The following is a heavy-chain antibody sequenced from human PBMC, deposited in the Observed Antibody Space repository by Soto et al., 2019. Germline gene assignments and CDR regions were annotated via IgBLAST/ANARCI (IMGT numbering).Heavy chain of an antibody. Sequence: SVKVSCKASGGTFSSYAISWVRQAPGQGLEWMGGIIPIFGTANYAQKFQGRVTITAYESTSTAYMELSSLRSEDTAVYYCARVPVDTAMAFYYYYGMDVWGQGTTVTVSS. D-gene: IGHD5-18*01. CDR2: IIPIFGTA. CDR3: ARVPVDTAMAFYYYYGMDV. CDR1: GGTFSSYA. V-gene: IGHV1-69*13. J-gene: IGHJ6*02.